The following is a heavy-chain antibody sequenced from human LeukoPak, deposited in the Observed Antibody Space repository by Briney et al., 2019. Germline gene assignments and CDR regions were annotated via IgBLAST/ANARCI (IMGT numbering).Heavy chain of an antibody. CDR1: GGSISSSSYY. J-gene: IGHJ4*02. D-gene: IGHD6-19*01. Sequence: SETLSLTCTVSGGSISSSSYYWGWIRQPPGKGREWIGSIYYSGSTYYNPSLKSRVTISVDTSKNQFSLKLSSVTAADTAVYYCARHSYSSGWTLIYYFDYWGQGTLVTVSS. V-gene: IGHV4-39*01. CDR3: ARHSYSSGWTLIYYFDY. CDR2: IYYSGST.